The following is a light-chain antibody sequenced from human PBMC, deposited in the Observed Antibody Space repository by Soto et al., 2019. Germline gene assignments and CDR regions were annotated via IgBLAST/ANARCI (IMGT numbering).Light chain of an antibody. Sequence: QSALTQPASVSGSPGQSITISCAGSSSDIGAYNYVSWYQHHPGKAPKLMIYDVTNRPSGVSDRFSGSKSGNTASLTISGLQAEDEADYYCLSYTSSSTVRVFGGGTKLTVL. V-gene: IGLV2-14*03. J-gene: IGLJ3*02. CDR2: DVT. CDR1: SSDIGAYNY. CDR3: LSYTSSSTVRV.